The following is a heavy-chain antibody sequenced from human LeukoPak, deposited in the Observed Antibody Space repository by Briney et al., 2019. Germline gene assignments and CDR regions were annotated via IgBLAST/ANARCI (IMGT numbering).Heavy chain of an antibody. V-gene: IGHV4-59*01. Sequence: ASETLSLTCTVSGGSISGYYWSWIRQPPGKGLEWIGYIYYSGSTNYNPSLKSRVTISVDTSKNQFSLKLSSVTAADTAVYYCARGDSSTWVYWGQGTLVTVSS. D-gene: IGHD6-6*01. J-gene: IGHJ4*02. CDR2: IYYSGST. CDR1: GGSISGYY. CDR3: ARGDSSTWVY.